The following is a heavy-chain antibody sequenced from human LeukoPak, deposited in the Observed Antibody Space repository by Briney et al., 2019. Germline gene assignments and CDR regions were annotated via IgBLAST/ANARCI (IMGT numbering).Heavy chain of an antibody. CDR2: IYYSGST. J-gene: IGHJ6*03. Sequence: SENLSLNCTVSGGSISSSSYYWGWLRPPPGKGLEWHGSIYYSGSTYYNPSLKSRVTLSVDTSKNQFSLKLSSVTAADTAVYYCARVAGMSTGIDMDVWGKGTTVTVSS. D-gene: IGHD5/OR15-5a*01. CDR3: ARVAGMSTGIDMDV. CDR1: GGSISSSSYY. V-gene: IGHV4-39*07.